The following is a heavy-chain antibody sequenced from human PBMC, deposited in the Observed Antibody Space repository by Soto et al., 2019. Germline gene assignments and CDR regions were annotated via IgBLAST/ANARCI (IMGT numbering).Heavy chain of an antibody. CDR2: ISAYNGNT. CDR1: GYTFSNYG. CDR3: XXXXXXXXX. Sequence: QVQLVQSGAEVKKPGASVKVSCKASGYTFSNYGISWVRQAPGQGLEWMGWISAYNGNTKYAQKLQGRVTMTTDTXXXTXXXXXXXXXXXXXXXXXXXXXXXXXXXXGQGTLVTVSS. J-gene: IGHJ4*02. V-gene: IGHV1-18*01.